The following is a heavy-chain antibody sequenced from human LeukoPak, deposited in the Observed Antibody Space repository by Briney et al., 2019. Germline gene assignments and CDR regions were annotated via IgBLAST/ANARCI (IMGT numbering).Heavy chain of an antibody. CDR3: ARARTVDQYYDFWSGYYRNYYYGMDV. CDR1: GGSFSGYY. Sequence: SETLSLTCAVYGGSFSGYYWSWIRQPPGKGLEWIGEIYHSGSTNYNPSLKSRVTISVDKSKNQFSLKLSSVTAADTAVYYCARARTVDQYYDFWSGYYRNYYYGMDVWGQGTTVTVSS. D-gene: IGHD3-3*01. J-gene: IGHJ6*02. CDR2: IYHSGST. V-gene: IGHV4-34*01.